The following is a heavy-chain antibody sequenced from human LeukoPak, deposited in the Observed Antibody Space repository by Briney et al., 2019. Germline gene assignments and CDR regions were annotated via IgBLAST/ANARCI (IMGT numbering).Heavy chain of an antibody. Sequence: GGSLGLSCAASGSTFRSYSLSWFGKPPGKGLGGVQVITGSGGNTYYADSVKGRFTISKDNSKNTVYLQMSSLRVDDTAVYYCAKAASSSWPSYYYGMDVWGQGTTVTVSS. CDR3: AKAASSSWPSYYYGMDV. D-gene: IGHD6-13*01. V-gene: IGHV3-23*01. CDR1: GSTFRSYS. J-gene: IGHJ6*02. CDR2: ITGSGGNT.